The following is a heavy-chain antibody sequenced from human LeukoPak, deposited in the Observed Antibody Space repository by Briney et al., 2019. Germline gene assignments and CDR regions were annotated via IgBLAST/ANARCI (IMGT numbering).Heavy chain of an antibody. V-gene: IGHV3-64*01. CDR1: GFTFYTYG. CDR2: IGPDGSTT. Sequence: GGSLRLSCAASGFTFYTYGMHWVRQAPGKGLEYVSGIGPDGSTTYYANSAKGRFTISRDNSKYMLYLQMDSLTADDLAVYYCARGAQLTDYWGQGTLVTVSS. D-gene: IGHD6-13*01. J-gene: IGHJ4*02. CDR3: ARGAQLTDY.